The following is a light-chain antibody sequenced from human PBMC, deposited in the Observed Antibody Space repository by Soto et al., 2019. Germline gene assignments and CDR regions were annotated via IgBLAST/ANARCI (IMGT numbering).Light chain of an antibody. J-gene: IGLJ1*01. CDR2: EVT. CDR1: SSDVGAYNF. CDR3: TPYTNPNTPYV. Sequence: QSVLTQPASVSGSPGQSITISCSGTSSDVGAYNFVSWYQVHPGRAPKLIISEVTVRPSGVSHRFSGSKSGNSASLTISGLQPEDEADYSCTPYTNPNTPYVFGSGTKGTVL. V-gene: IGLV2-14*01.